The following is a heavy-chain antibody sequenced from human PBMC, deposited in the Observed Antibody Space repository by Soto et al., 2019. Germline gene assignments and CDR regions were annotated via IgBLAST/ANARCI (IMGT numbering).Heavy chain of an antibody. CDR1: GGSVSSGSYY. D-gene: IGHD4-17*01. J-gene: IGHJ5*02. CDR3: AREGGRRLDWFDP. V-gene: IGHV4-61*01. Sequence: QVQLQESGPGLVKPSETLSLTCTVSGGSVSSGSYYWSWIRQPPGKGLEWIGYIYYSGSTNYNPSLKSRVTISVDTSKNQFSLKLSSVTAADTAVYYCAREGGRRLDWFDPWGQGTLVTVSS. CDR2: IYYSGST.